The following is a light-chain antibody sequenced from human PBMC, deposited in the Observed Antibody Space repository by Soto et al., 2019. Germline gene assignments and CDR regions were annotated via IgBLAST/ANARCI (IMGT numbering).Light chain of an antibody. V-gene: IGKV3-20*01. J-gene: IGKJ3*01. CDR3: QQYGASPFT. Sequence: VVLTQSPATLSSSPGEPATLSCRASRDVYINALAWYQQKPGRTPTLLIYGASTRATGIPDRFSATGSGTEFSLTISSVEPEDFAVYYCQQYGASPFTFGPGTRVEI. CDR2: GAS. CDR1: RDVYINA.